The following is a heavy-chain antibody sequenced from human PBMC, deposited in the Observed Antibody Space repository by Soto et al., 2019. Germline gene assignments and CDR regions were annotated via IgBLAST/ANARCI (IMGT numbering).Heavy chain of an antibody. J-gene: IGHJ4*02. CDR2: IVVGSGNT. CDR3: AAPPRGAYYGSGSSDY. Sequence: GASVKVSCKASGFTFTSSAVQWVRQARGQRLEWIGWIVVGSGNTNYAQKFQERVTITRDMSTSTAYMELSSLRSEDTAVYYCAAPPRGAYYGSGSSDYWGQGTLVTVSS. CDR1: GFTFTSSA. V-gene: IGHV1-58*01. D-gene: IGHD3-10*01.